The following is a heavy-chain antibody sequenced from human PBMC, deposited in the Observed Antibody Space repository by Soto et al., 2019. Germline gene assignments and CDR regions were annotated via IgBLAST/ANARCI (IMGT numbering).Heavy chain of an antibody. V-gene: IGHV5-10-1*01. CDR2: IDPSDSYT. CDR1: GYSFTSYW. D-gene: IGHD2-2*01. CDR3: ARRGCSSTSCSYLPYYYYYGMDV. Sequence: GESLKISCKGSGYSFTSYWISWVRQMPGKGLEWMGRIDPSDSYTNYSPSFQGHVTISADKSISTAYLQWSSLKASDTAVYYCARRGCSSTSCSYLPYYYYYGMDVWGQGTTVTVSS. J-gene: IGHJ6*02.